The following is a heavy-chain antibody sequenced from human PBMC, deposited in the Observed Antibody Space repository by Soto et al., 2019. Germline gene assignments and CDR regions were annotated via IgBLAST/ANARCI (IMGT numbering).Heavy chain of an antibody. D-gene: IGHD3-16*02. CDR1: GFTFSNYA. CDR2: ISGSGDRIGST. CDR3: AKVIDIWGTYRSFDC. V-gene: IGHV3-23*01. J-gene: IGHJ4*02. Sequence: PGGSLRLSCAASGFTFSNYAMSWVRQAPGKGLEWVSGISGSGDRIGSTFYADSVKGRFTISRDNSKNTLYLQMNSLRAEDTALYYCAKVIDIWGTYRSFDCWGQGTLVTVSS.